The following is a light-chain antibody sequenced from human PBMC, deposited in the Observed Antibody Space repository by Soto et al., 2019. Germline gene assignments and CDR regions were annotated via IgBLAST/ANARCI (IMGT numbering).Light chain of an antibody. V-gene: IGKV3-15*01. J-gene: IGKJ2*01. CDR1: QVVSSK. CDR2: GAA. CDR3: QQYTNWPYT. Sequence: IKMTVSPATTSLSPGAGVTRSGLASQVVSSKLALYHENAGHDGRLLIHGAAIMATDIPARFSGSVPGIACALTISRLQSEDFANSDCQQYTNWPYTFCQVTKVDIK.